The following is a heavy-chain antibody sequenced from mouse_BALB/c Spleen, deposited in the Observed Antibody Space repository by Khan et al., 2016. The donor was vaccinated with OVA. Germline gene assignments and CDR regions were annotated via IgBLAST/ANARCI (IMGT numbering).Heavy chain of an antibody. CDR3: ARHGYVAWFAY. CDR2: IDPFNGGT. V-gene: IGHV1S135*01. Sequence: VQLQQSGPELMKPGASVKISCKASGYSFTSYYMHWVKQSHGKSLEWIGYIDPFNGGTSYNPKFKGKATLTVDKSSSTAYMHLSSLTSDDSAVYYCARHGYVAWFAYWGQGTLVTVSA. D-gene: IGHD2-2*01. J-gene: IGHJ3*01. CDR1: GYSFTSYY.